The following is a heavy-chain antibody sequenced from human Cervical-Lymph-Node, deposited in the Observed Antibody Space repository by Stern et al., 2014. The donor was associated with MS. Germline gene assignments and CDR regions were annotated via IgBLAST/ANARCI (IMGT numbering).Heavy chain of an antibody. CDR2: IYVSGSP. CDR3: ASANCSSTSCPNWFDP. J-gene: IGHJ5*02. CDR1: GGSISSGDYY. D-gene: IGHD2-2*01. Sequence: QVQLQESGPGLVKPSQTLSLTCTVSGGSISSGDYYWSWLRQPPGKGLEWIGYIYVSGSPYYNPSLKSRVTISVDTSKNQFSLKLSSVTAADTAVYYCASANCSSTSCPNWFDPWGQGTLVTVSS. V-gene: IGHV4-30-4*01.